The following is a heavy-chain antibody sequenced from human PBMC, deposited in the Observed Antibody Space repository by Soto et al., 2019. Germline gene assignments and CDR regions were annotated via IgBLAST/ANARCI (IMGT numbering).Heavy chain of an antibody. CDR1: GVSISSDGYY. V-gene: IGHV4-31*03. CDR3: ARDLIHGPGALFDS. J-gene: IGHJ4*02. CDR2: IYHSGST. D-gene: IGHD3-10*01. Sequence: SETLSLTCTVSGVSISSDGYYWSWIRQLPGKGLEWIGYIYHSGSTYYNSSLESRLTMSVDTSKSQFSLKLTSVTAADTAVYFCARDLIHGPGALFDSWGQGTLVTVSS.